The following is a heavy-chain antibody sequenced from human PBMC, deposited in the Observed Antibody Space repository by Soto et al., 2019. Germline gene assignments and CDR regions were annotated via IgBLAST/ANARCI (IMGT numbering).Heavy chain of an antibody. J-gene: IGHJ4*02. CDR1: GGSISSYY. CDR2: IYYSGST. V-gene: IGHV4-39*01. D-gene: IGHD3-9*01. Sequence: SETLSLTCAVSGGSISSYYWSWIRQPPGKGLEWIGIIYYSGSTYYNPSLKSRVTISVDTSKSQFSLNLNSVTAADTAVYYCARGYDILTGPLDYWGPGTLVTVS. CDR3: ARGYDILTGPLDY.